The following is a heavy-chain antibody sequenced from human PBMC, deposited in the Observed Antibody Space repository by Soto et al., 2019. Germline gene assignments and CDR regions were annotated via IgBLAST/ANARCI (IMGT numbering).Heavy chain of an antibody. J-gene: IGHJ3*02. Sequence: EVQLVESGGGLVQPGRSLRLSCAASGFTFDDYAMHWVRQAPGKGLEWVSGISWNSGSIGYADSVKGRFTISRGNAKNSLYLQMNSLRVEDMALDYCGKSPAFGGVIVGDAFDSWGQGTMVTVSS. V-gene: IGHV3-9*03. CDR2: ISWNSGSI. CDR1: GFTFDDYA. D-gene: IGHD3-16*02. CDR3: GKSPAFGGVIVGDAFDS.